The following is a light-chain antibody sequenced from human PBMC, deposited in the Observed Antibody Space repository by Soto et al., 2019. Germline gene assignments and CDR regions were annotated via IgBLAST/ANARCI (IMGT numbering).Light chain of an antibody. CDR3: QDYGTSAPWT. CDR1: QNIRGNE. V-gene: IGKV3-20*01. J-gene: IGKJ1*01. CDR2: RGS. Sequence: EVVLTQSPGTLSLSPGERATLSCRASQNIRGNELAWYQQKPGQAPRLLIYRGSTRAAGIPDRFSGRGSGTDFTLTISSLEPEDYAVYDWQDYGTSAPWTFGQGTKVAIK.